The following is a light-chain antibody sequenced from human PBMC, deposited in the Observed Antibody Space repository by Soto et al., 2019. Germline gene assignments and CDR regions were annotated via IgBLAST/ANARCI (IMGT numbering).Light chain of an antibody. CDR2: DVS. Sequence: QSALTQPRSVSGSPGQSVTISCTGTSSDVGGYNYVSWYQQHPGKAPKLMIYDVSKRPSGVPDRFSGSKSGNTASLTISGLQAEDEADYYCCSYAGSYTWVCGTGTKLTVL. CDR3: CSYAGSYTWV. CDR1: SSDVGGYNY. V-gene: IGLV2-11*01. J-gene: IGLJ1*01.